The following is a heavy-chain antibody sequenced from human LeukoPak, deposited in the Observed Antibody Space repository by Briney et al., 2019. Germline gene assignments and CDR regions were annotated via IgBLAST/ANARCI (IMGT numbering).Heavy chain of an antibody. CDR3: ARALADFWSGYYTEYYFDY. CDR2: ISAYNGNT. V-gene: IGHV1-18*01. Sequence: ASVKVSCKASGHTFTSYGISWVRQAPGQGLEWMGWISAYNGNTNYAQKLQGRVTMTTDTSTSTAYMELRSLRSDDTAVYYCARALADFWSGYYTEYYFDYWGQGTLVTVSS. J-gene: IGHJ4*02. CDR1: GHTFTSYG. D-gene: IGHD3-3*01.